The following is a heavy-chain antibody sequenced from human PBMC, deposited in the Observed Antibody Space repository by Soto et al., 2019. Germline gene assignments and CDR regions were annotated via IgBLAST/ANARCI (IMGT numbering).Heavy chain of an antibody. CDR1: GGTFSSYA. CDR2: IIPIFGTA. V-gene: IGHV1-69*13. CDR3: ARGIVVVPAASLYYYYGMDV. Sequence: SVKVSCKASGGTFSSYAISWVRQAPGQGLEWMGGIIPIFGTANYAQKFQGRVTITADESTSTAYMELSSLRSEDTAVYYCARGIVVVPAASLYYYYGMDVWGQGTTVTVSS. D-gene: IGHD2-2*01. J-gene: IGHJ6*02.